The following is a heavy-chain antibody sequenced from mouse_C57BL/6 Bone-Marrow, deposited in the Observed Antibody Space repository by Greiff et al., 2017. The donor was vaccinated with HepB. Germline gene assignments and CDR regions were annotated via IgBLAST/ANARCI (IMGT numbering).Heavy chain of an antibody. CDR1: GFNIKDDY. CDR3: TTKGFDY. J-gene: IGHJ2*01. Sequence: VQLQQSGAELVRPGASVKLSCTASGFNIKDDYMHWVKQRPEQGLEWIGWIDPENGDTEYASKFQGKATITADTSSNTAYLQLRSLASEDTAVYYCTTKGFDYWGQGTPLTVSA. CDR2: IDPENGDT. V-gene: IGHV14-4*01.